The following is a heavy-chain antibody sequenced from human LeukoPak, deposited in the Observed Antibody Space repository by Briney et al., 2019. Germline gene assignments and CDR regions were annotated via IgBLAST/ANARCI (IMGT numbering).Heavy chain of an antibody. CDR1: GGSISSGDYY. CDR2: IYYSGST. Sequence: SETLSLTCTVSGGSISSGDYYWGWLRQPPGKGLEWIGYIYYSGSTYYNPSLKSRVTISVDTSKNQFSLKLSSVTAADTAVYYCARDSEGSGSYYPYYYYGMDVWGQGTTVTVSS. J-gene: IGHJ6*02. D-gene: IGHD3-10*01. V-gene: IGHV4-30-4*01. CDR3: ARDSEGSGSYYPYYYYGMDV.